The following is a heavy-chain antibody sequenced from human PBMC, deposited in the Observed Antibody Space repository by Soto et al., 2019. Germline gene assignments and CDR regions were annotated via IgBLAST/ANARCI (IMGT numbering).Heavy chain of an antibody. CDR3: ARGYDSSGYYLSYNWFDP. J-gene: IGHJ5*02. D-gene: IGHD3-22*01. Sequence: KASETLSLTCTVSGGSISSYYWSWIRQPPGKGLEWIGYIYYSGSTNYNPSLKSRVTISVDTSKNQFSLKLSSVTAADTAVYYCARGYDSSGYYLSYNWFDPWGQGTLVNVSS. CDR1: GGSISSYY. V-gene: IGHV4-59*01. CDR2: IYYSGST.